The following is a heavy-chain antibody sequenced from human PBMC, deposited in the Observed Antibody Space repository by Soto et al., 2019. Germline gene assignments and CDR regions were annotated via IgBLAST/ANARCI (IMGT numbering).Heavy chain of an antibody. J-gene: IGHJ6*02. D-gene: IGHD2-21*02. CDR2: VYYTGSI. CDR1: GGSIRSSSYH. V-gene: IGHV4-39*07. Sequence: SETLSLTCTVSGGSIRSSSYHWAWIRQPPGKGLEWIGYVYYTGSIYYNPSLQSRVTISVDTSKNQFSLKLTSVTAADTAVYFCAREDDGGDRDYYGLDVWGQGTTVTVSS. CDR3: AREDDGGDRDYYGLDV.